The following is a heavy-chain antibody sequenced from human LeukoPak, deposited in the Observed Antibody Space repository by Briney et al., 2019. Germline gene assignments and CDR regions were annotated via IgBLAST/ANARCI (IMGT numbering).Heavy chain of an antibody. V-gene: IGHV3-74*01. CDR3: AKDHLRPGYYFDY. D-gene: IGHD1-14*01. Sequence: PGGSLRLSCAASGFTLSSYWMHWVRQVPGKGLVWVSRINPDGSTTTYADSVKGRFTISRDNSKNTLYLQMNSLRAEDTAVYYCAKDHLRPGYYFDYWGQGTLVTVSS. CDR1: GFTLSSYW. CDR2: INPDGSTT. J-gene: IGHJ4*02.